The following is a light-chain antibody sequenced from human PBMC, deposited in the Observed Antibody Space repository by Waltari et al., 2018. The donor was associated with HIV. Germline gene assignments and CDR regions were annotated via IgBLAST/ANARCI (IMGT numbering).Light chain of an antibody. CDR3: CSYAGTSTYVA. Sequence: QSALTQPASVSGSPGQSITISCTGTSSDVGSYNLVSWYQQHQGQAPKLTLYEVSKRPSGVSNRFHGSKSGNTASLTISVLQAEDEADYYCCSYAGTSTYVAFGGGTKLTVL. CDR2: EVS. CDR1: SSDVGSYNL. J-gene: IGLJ2*01. V-gene: IGLV2-23*02.